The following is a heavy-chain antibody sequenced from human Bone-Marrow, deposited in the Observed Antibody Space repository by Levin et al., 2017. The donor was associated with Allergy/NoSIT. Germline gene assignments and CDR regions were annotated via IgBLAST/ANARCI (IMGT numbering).Heavy chain of an antibody. J-gene: IGHJ3*02. CDR2: IWNEGSNK. D-gene: IGHD4/OR15-4a*01. Sequence: GGSLRLSCAASGFTFSSYGMHWVRQAPGKGLEWVAVIWNEGSNKYYADSVKGRFTISRDNSKNTLYLQMNSLRAEDTAVYYCAREGALDAFDIWGQGTMVTVSS. CDR3: AREGALDAFDI. CDR1: GFTFSSYG. V-gene: IGHV3-33*01.